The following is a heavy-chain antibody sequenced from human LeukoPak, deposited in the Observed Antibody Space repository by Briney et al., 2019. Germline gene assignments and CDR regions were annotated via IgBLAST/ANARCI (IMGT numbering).Heavy chain of an antibody. V-gene: IGHV1-18*01. J-gene: IGHJ4*02. CDR2: ITAYNGNT. CDR3: ARGYCSSTSCYGFDY. CDR1: GYTSTSYG. Sequence: SVKLSCKASGYTSTSYGISWVRQAPAQGLEWMGWITAYNGNTNYAQKLQGRVTMHTDTSTSTAYMELRRLRSDDTAVYYCARGYCSSTSCYGFDYWGQGTLVTVSS. D-gene: IGHD2-2*01.